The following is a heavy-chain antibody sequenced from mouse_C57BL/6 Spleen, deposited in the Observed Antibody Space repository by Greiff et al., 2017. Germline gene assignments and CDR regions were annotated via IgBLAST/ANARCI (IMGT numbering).Heavy chain of an antibody. CDR1: GFTFSSYG. V-gene: IGHV5-6*01. CDR3: ARQDGYFFAY. D-gene: IGHD2-3*01. CDR2: ISSGGSYT. Sequence: EVQVVESGGDLVKPGGSLKLSCAASGFTFSSYGMSWVRQTPDKRLEWVATISSGGSYTYYPDSVKGRFTISRDNAKNTLYLQMSSLKSEDTAMYYCARQDGYFFAYWGQGTLVTVSA. J-gene: IGHJ3*01.